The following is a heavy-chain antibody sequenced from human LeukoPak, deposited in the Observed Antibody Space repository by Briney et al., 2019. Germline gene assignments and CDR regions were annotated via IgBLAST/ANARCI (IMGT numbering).Heavy chain of an antibody. D-gene: IGHD4-17*01. J-gene: IGHJ4*02. CDR1: GVSFSTYY. CDR2: VNHSGYT. Sequence: SETLSLTCAVSGVSFSTYYWSWIRQSPEKGLEWIGEVNHSGYTNYNPSLKSRVTISVDTSKNQFSLKLSSVTAADTAVSYCARQLYGSDYWGQGTLVTVSS. CDR3: ARQLYGSDY. V-gene: IGHV4-34*01.